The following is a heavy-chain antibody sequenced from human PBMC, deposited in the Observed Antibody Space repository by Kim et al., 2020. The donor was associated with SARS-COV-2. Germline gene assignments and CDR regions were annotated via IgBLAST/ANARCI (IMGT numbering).Heavy chain of an antibody. CDR3: ARAPPPYSSGWYGNFDY. D-gene: IGHD6-19*01. CDR1: GFTFSSYA. CDR2: ISYDGSNK. J-gene: IGHJ4*02. Sequence: GGSLRLSCAASGFTFSSYAMHWVRQAPGKGLEWVAVISYDGSNKYYADSVKGRFTISRDNSKNTLYLQMNSLRAEDTAVYYCARAPPPYSSGWYGNFDYWGQGTLVTVSS. V-gene: IGHV3-30-3*01.